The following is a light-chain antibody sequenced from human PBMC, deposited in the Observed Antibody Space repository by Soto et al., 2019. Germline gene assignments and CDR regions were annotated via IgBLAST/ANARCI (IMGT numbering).Light chain of an antibody. J-gene: IGLJ1*01. Sequence: QSALTQSASVSGSPGQSITISCTGTTSDIGFSYYVSWYQQHPDKAPKLIIYDVSDRPSGVSDRFSGSKSGNTASLTISGLQAEDAAEYYCSSYTNINTRACVFGTGTKVTVL. CDR2: DVS. V-gene: IGLV2-14*03. CDR3: SSYTNINTRACV. CDR1: TSDIGFSYY.